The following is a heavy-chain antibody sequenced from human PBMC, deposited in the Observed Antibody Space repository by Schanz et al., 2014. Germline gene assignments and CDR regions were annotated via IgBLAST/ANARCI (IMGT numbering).Heavy chain of an antibody. J-gene: IGHJ4*02. D-gene: IGHD2-15*01. V-gene: IGHV3-30-3*01. CDR1: GFTLSSYA. Sequence: QVQLVESGGGVVQPGRSLRLSCAAYGFTLSSYAMHWVRQAPGKGLEWGAVISYDGSNKYYADSVKGRFTISRDNSKNTLYLQMNTLRAEDTAVYYCARDRGYCSGGSCLTFDYWGQGTLVTVSS. CDR3: ARDRGYCSGGSCLTFDY. CDR2: ISYDGSNK.